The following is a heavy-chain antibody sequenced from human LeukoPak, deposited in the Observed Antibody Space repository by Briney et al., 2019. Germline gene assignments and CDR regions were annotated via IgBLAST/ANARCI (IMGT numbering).Heavy chain of an antibody. V-gene: IGHV4-39*07. CDR3: ARGGGWYRY. J-gene: IGHJ4*02. Sequence: PSETLSLTCTVSGGSISNYHWGWIRQPPGKGPEWIGSIYYGGSTNYNPSLKSRVTISVDTSKNQFSLKLSSVTAADTAVYYCARGGGWYRYWGQGTLVTVSS. CDR2: IYYGGST. D-gene: IGHD6-19*01. CDR1: GGSISNYH.